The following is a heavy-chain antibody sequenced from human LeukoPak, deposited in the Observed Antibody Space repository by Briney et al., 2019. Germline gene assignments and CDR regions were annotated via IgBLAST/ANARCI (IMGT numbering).Heavy chain of an antibody. J-gene: IGHJ1*01. Sequence: GGSLRLSCAVSGFTFRAYSMNWVRQAPGKGLEWVSYISSSSSTIYYADSVKGRFTISRDNAKNSLYLQMDSLRDEDTAVYYCAKDSDYYHSSGYYYAYFQHWGQGTLVTVSS. CDR3: AKDSDYYHSSGYYYAYFQH. CDR1: GFTFRAYS. CDR2: ISSSSSTI. D-gene: IGHD3-22*01. V-gene: IGHV3-48*02.